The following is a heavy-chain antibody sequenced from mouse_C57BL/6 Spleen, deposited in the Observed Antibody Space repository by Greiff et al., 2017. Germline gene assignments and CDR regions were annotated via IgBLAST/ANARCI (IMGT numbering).Heavy chain of an antibody. J-gene: IGHJ4*01. CDR3: TRSGDYGSSPHAVGC. Sequence: VQPQQSGAELVRPGASVTLSRKASGYTFTDYEMHRVKQTPVHGPEWIGAIDSETGGTAYNQKFKGKGILTADKSSSTAYMERRSLTSEDSAVYYCTRSGDYGSSPHAVGCWGQGATVTVSS. CDR2: IDSETGGT. D-gene: IGHD1-1*01. CDR1: GYTFTDYE. V-gene: IGHV1-15*01.